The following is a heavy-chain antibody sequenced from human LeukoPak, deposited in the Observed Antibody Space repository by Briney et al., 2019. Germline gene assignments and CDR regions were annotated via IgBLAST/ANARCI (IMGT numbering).Heavy chain of an antibody. V-gene: IGHV4-34*01. J-gene: IGHJ4*02. CDR2: INHSGST. CDR3: ARSGWRYSSSPPVY. D-gene: IGHD6-6*01. CDR1: GGSFSGYY. Sequence: SETLSLTCAVYGGSFSGYYWSWIRQPPGKGLEWIGEINHSGSTNYNPSLKSRVTISVDTSKNQFSLKLSSVTAADTAVYYCARSGWRYSSSPPVYWGQGTLVTVSS.